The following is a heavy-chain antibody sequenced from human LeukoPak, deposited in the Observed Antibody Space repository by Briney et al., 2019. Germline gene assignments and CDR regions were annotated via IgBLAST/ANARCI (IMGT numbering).Heavy chain of an antibody. Sequence: GGSLRLSCAASGFTFSSYWMSWVRQAPGKGLEWVANIKQDGSEKYYVDSVKGRFTISRDNAKNSLYLQMNSLRAEDTALYYCARHYYGSGSYYKAGYFDYWGQGTLVTVSS. D-gene: IGHD3-10*01. J-gene: IGHJ4*02. V-gene: IGHV3-7*03. CDR2: IKQDGSEK. CDR3: ARHYYGSGSYYKAGYFDY. CDR1: GFTFSSYW.